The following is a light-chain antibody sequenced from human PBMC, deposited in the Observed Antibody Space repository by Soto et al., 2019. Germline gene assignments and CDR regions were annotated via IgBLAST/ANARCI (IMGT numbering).Light chain of an antibody. CDR2: DVS. J-gene: IGLJ1*01. V-gene: IGLV2-14*03. CDR3: CSYTSSSTYV. CDR1: SSEVGGYNY. Sequence: QSALTQPASVSGSPGQSITISCTGTSSEVGGYNYVSWYQQHPGKAPKLMIYDVSNRPSGVSNRFSGSKSGNTASLTISGLQAEDEADYYCCSYTSSSTYVFGTGTKVTVL.